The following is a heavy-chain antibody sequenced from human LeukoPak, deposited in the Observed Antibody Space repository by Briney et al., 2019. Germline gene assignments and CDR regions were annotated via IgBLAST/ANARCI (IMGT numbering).Heavy chain of an antibody. V-gene: IGHV4-39*01. CDR1: GGSISSSSYY. CDR3: ARQFRSWFGDLIGYFDL. CDR2: IYYSGST. D-gene: IGHD3-10*01. Sequence: PSETLSLTCTVSGGSISSSSYYWGWIRQPPGKGLEWIGSIYYSGSTYYNPSLKSRVTISVDTSKNQFSPKLSSVTAADTAVYYCARQFRSWFGDLIGYFDLWGRGTLVTVSS. J-gene: IGHJ2*01.